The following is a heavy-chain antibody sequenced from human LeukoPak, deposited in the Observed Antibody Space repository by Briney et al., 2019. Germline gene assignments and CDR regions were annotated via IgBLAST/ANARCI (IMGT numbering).Heavy chain of an antibody. D-gene: IGHD6-13*01. Sequence: APVKVSCKASGGTFSSYAISWVRQAPGQGLEWMGGIIPIFGTANYAQKFQGRVTITADESTSTAYMELSSLRSEDTAVYYCARDGPYSSSPRGYYYYGMDVWGQGTTVTVSS. J-gene: IGHJ6*02. V-gene: IGHV1-69*13. CDR3: ARDGPYSSSPRGYYYYGMDV. CDR2: IIPIFGTA. CDR1: GGTFSSYA.